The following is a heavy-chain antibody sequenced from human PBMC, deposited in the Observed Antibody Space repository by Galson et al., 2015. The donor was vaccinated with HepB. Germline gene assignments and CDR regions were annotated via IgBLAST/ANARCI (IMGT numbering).Heavy chain of an antibody. D-gene: IGHD3-3*01. V-gene: IGHV3-33*08. CDR3: ARFDFWSGHWGLFDY. J-gene: IGHJ4*02. Sequence: SLRLSCAASGFTFSSYGMHWVRQAPGKGLEWVAVIWYDGSNKYYADSVKGRFTISRDNSKNTLYLQMNSLRAEDTAVYYCARFDFWSGHWGLFDYWGQGTLVTVSS. CDR2: IWYDGSNK. CDR1: GFTFSSYG.